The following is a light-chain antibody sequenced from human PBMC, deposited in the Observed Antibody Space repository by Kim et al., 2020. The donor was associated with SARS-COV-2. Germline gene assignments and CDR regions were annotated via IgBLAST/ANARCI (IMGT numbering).Light chain of an antibody. CDR2: GAS. V-gene: IGKV3-20*01. CDR3: QQYGSSPLT. J-gene: IGKJ4*01. Sequence: SPGERATLSCRASQSVSSSYLAWYQQKPGQAPRLLIYGASSRATGIPDRFSGSGSGTDFTLSISRLEPEDFAVYYCQQYGSSPLTFGGGTKVDIK. CDR1: QSVSSSY.